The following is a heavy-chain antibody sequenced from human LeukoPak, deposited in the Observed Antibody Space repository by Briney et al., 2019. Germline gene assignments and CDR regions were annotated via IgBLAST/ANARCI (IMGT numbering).Heavy chain of an antibody. D-gene: IGHD6-13*01. Sequence: GGSLRLSCAASGFTFSSYAMSWVRQAPGKELEWVSAISGSGGSTYYAAPVKGRFTISRDDSKNTLYLQMNSLKTEDTAVYYCTTDLMYSSSWGYYYYYYGMDVWGQGTTVTVSS. CDR3: TTDLMYSSSWGYYYYYYGMDV. CDR2: ISGSGGST. V-gene: IGHV3-23*01. J-gene: IGHJ6*02. CDR1: GFTFSSYA.